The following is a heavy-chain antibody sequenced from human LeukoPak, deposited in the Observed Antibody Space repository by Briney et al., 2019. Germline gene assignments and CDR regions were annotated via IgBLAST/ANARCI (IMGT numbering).Heavy chain of an antibody. CDR2: INTNTGNP. CDR3: ARVTVDYYDSSGYYYSYYYYYGMDV. D-gene: IGHD3-22*01. V-gene: IGHV7-4-1*02. J-gene: IGHJ6*02. Sequence: ASVKVSCKASGYTFTSYAMNWVRQAPGQGLEWMGWINTNTGNPTYAQGFTGRFVFSLDTSVSTAYLQISSLKAEDTAVYYCARVTVDYYDSSGYYYSYYYYYGMDVWGQGTTVTVSS. CDR1: GYTFTSYA.